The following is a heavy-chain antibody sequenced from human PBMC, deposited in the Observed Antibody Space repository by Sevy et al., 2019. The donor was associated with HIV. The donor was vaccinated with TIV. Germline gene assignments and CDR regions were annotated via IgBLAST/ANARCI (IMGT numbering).Heavy chain of an antibody. CDR2: IYYSGTT. CDR1: GGSISSGDYY. D-gene: IGHD2-15*01. J-gene: IGHJ5*02. CDR3: ARYCIANSPYNWFVP. V-gene: IGHV4-30-4*01. Sequence: SETLSLTCTVSGGSISSGDYYWTWIRQSPGKGLEWIGYIYYSGTTYFNPSFKGRVTISVDTSKNQFSLRLSSMTAADTAVYYSARYCIANSPYNWFVPWGQGTLVTVSS.